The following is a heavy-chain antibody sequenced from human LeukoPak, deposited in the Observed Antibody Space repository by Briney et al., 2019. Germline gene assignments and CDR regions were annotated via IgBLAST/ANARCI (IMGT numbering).Heavy chain of an antibody. CDR2: ISSSSSTI. D-gene: IGHD1-26*01. CDR3: AREVGASEFDY. CDR1: GFTFSSYA. Sequence: GGSLRLSCAASGFTFSSYAMSWVRQAPGEGLEWVSYISSSSSTIYYADSVKGRFTISRDNAKNSLYLQMNSLRAEDTAVYYCAREVGASEFDYWGQGTLVTVSS. V-gene: IGHV3-48*04. J-gene: IGHJ4*02.